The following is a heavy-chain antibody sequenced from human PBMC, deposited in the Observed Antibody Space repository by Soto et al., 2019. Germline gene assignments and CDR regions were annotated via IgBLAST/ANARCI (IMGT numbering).Heavy chain of an antibody. CDR2: IIPIFGTA. Sequence: SVKVSCKASGYTCSSYAISWVRQAPGQGLEWMGGIIPIFGTANYAQKFQGRVTITADESTSTAYMELSSLRSEDTAVYYCAREGGAYYYDSSGYYYVSNWFDPWGQGTLVTVSS. D-gene: IGHD3-22*01. CDR1: GYTCSSYA. V-gene: IGHV1-69*13. CDR3: AREGGAYYYDSSGYYYVSNWFDP. J-gene: IGHJ5*02.